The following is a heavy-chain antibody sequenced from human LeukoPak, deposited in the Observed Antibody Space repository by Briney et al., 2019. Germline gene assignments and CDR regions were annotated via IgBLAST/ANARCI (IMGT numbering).Heavy chain of an antibody. CDR2: IRYDGSNK. V-gene: IGHV3-30*02. J-gene: IGHJ4*02. CDR3: AKDLAYSYGYVDY. Sequence: GGSLRLSCAASGFTFSSFGMHWVRQAPGKGLEWVALIRYDGSNKYYADSVKGRFTISRNNSKNTLYLQVNSLRAEDTAMYYCAKDLAYSYGYVDYWGQGALVTVSS. D-gene: IGHD5-18*01. CDR1: GFTFSSFG.